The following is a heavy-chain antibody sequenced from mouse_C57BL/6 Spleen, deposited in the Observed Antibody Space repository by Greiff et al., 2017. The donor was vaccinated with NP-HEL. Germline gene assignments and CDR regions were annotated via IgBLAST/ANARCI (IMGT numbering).Heavy chain of an antibody. CDR1: GFTFSSYA. CDR2: ISDGGSYT. Sequence: EVKLVESGGGLVKPGGSLKLSCAASGFTFSSYAMSWVRQTPEKRLEWVATISDGGSYTYYPDNVKGRFTISRDNAKNNLYLQMSHLKSEDTAMYYCARVYDGYYGAMDYWGQRTSVTVSS. V-gene: IGHV5-4*03. CDR3: ARVYDGYYGAMDY. J-gene: IGHJ4*01. D-gene: IGHD2-3*01.